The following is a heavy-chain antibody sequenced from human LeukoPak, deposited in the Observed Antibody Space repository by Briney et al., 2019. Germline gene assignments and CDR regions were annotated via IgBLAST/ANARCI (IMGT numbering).Heavy chain of an antibody. CDR2: INHSGST. Sequence: SETLSLTCAVYGGSFSGYYWSCIRQPPGKGLEWIGEINHSGSTNYNPSLKSRVTISVDTSKNQFSLKLSSVTAADTAVYYCARGWGIAAAGRFDYWGQGTLVTVSS. CDR3: ARGWGIAAAGRFDY. D-gene: IGHD6-13*01. J-gene: IGHJ4*02. CDR1: GGSFSGYY. V-gene: IGHV4-34*01.